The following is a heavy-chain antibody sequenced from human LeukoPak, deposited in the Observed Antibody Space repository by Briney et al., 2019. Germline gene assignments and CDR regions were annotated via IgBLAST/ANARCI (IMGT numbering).Heavy chain of an antibody. CDR3: ARDMDIGTRGYFDY. Sequence: QPGRSLRLSCAASGFTFSSYGMHWVRQAPGKGLEWVAVIWYDGSNRYFADSVKGRFTISRDNSKNTLCLQMNSLRAEDTAVYYCARDMDIGTRGYFDYWGQGTLVTVSS. V-gene: IGHV3-33*01. CDR2: IWYDGSNR. CDR1: GFTFSSYG. D-gene: IGHD2-2*03. J-gene: IGHJ4*02.